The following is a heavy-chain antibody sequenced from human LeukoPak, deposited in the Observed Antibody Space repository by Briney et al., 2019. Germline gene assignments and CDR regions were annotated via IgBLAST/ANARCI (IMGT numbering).Heavy chain of an antibody. V-gene: IGHV3-30*03. CDR2: IALDGSRK. Sequence: GGSLRLSCAASGFTFSHHHIHWVRQAPGKGLDWVTVIALDGSRKIYADSVKGRFTISRDNSKNTVSLQMSSLGVEDTAVYYCARDQGDASGWFFDYWGQGARVIVSS. D-gene: IGHD6-19*01. CDR1: GFTFSHHH. CDR3: ARDQGDASGWFFDY. J-gene: IGHJ4*02.